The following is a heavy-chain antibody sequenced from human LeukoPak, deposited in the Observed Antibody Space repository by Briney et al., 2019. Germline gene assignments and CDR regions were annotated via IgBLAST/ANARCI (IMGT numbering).Heavy chain of an antibody. D-gene: IGHD6-13*01. J-gene: IGHJ4*02. V-gene: IGHV4-59*01. CDR3: ASISTGYSSKRAALGY. Sequence: PSETLSLTCTVSGGSISSYYWSWIRQPPGKGLEWIGYIYYSGSTNYNPSLKSRVTISVDTSKNQFSLKPSSVTAADTAVYYCASISTGYSSKRAALGYWGQGTLVTVSS. CDR2: IYYSGST. CDR1: GGSISSYY.